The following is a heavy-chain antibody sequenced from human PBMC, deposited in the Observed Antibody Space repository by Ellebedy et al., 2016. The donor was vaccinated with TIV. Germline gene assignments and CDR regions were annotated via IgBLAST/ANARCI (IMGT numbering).Heavy chain of an antibody. CDR1: GYTFTGYY. CDR2: INPSSGAP. V-gene: IGHV1-2*05. Sequence: ASVKVSCXASGYTFTGYYMHWLRQAPGQGLEWMGGINPSSGAPKYAQNFQGRLTVTRDMSITTAYMELTRLTSDDTVVYYCAIERGATYGDYVKAFDYWGQGTLVTVSS. CDR3: AIERGATYGDYVKAFDY. J-gene: IGHJ4*02. D-gene: IGHD4-17*01.